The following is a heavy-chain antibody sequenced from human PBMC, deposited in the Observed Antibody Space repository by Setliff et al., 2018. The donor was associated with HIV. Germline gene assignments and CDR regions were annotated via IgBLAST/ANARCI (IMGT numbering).Heavy chain of an antibody. V-gene: IGHV1-18*01. CDR2: ISAYNGDT. CDR1: GYTFTSYG. Sequence: ASVKVSCKASGYTFTSYGINGVRQAHGQGLEWMGWISAYNGDTHYSQKLQGRVTMTTDTSTTTAYMELRRLRSDDTAMYFCARKGQQLPIDYCVQGTLVTVSS. J-gene: IGHJ4*02. CDR3: ARKGQQLPIDY. D-gene: IGHD6-13*01.